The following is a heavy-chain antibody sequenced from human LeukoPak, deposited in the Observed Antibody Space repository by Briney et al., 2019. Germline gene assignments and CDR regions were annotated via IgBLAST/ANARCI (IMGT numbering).Heavy chain of an antibody. CDR1: GGSISSYY. V-gene: IGHV4-59*12. CDR3: ARESSSWYYYYYMDV. CDR2: IYHSGST. Sequence: SETLSLTCTVSGGSISSYYWSWIRQPPGKGLEWIGYIYHSGSTDYNPSLKSRVTMSVDTSKNQFSLKLSSVTAADTAVYYCARESSSWYYYYYMDVWGKGTTVTVSS. D-gene: IGHD6-13*01. J-gene: IGHJ6*03.